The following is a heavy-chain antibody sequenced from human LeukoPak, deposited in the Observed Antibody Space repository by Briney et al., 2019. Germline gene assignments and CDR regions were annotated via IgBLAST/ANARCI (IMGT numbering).Heavy chain of an antibody. D-gene: IGHD6-13*01. V-gene: IGHV3-21*01. CDR1: GFIFSSDS. J-gene: IGHJ4*02. Sequence: GGSLRLSCATSGFIFSSDSMIRVRQAPGKGLEWVSSISSTGAYIYYADSLKGRFTISRDNAKNSLYLQMNSLRADDTAVYYCARGLAAAGTRGPYWGQGTLVTVSS. CDR2: ISSTGAYI. CDR3: ARGLAAAGTRGPY.